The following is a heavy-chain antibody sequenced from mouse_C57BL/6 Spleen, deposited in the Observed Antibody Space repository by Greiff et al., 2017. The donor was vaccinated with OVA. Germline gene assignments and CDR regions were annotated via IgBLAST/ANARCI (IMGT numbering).Heavy chain of an antibody. V-gene: IGHV5-16*01. D-gene: IGHD2-10*02. J-gene: IGHJ2*01. CDR1: GFTFSDYY. Sequence: EVMLEEPEGGLVQPGSSMKLSCTASGFTFSDYYMAWVRQVPEKGLEWVANINSDGSSTYYMDDLKSSFTFSSDNAKITLYLQISSLKSEDTATYYCAREVSHYFDYWRQGTTLTVSS. CDR2: INSDGSST. CDR3: AREVSHYFDY.